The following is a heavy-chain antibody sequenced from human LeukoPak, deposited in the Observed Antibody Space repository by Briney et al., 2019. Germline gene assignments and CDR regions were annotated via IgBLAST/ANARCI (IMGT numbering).Heavy chain of an antibody. V-gene: IGHV1-8*01. CDR2: MNPNSGNT. CDR1: GYTFTSYD. Sequence: ASVKVSCKASGYTFTSYDINWVRQATGQGLEWMGRMNPNSGNTGYVQKFQGRVTMTRNTSISTAYMELSSLRSEDTAVYYCAIMGAYDPFDYWGQGTLVTVSS. D-gene: IGHD5-12*01. CDR3: AIMGAYDPFDY. J-gene: IGHJ4*02.